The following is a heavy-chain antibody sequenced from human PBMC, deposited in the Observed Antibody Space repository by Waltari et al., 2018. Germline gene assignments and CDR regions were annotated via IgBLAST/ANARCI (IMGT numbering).Heavy chain of an antibody. D-gene: IGHD3-10*02. V-gene: IGHV4-34*02. Sequence: QVQVQQWGAGLLKPSETLSLTGAVYGGSFSGYYYTWFRQPPGKGLEWVGEINHSGNTKYNPSLKSRVTISLDTSKNHISLDLNSVTAADTAVYYCATSKLFGTSVEYWGQGTLVTVSS. CDR2: INHSGNT. CDR3: ATSKLFGTSVEY. J-gene: IGHJ4*02. CDR1: GGSFSGYY.